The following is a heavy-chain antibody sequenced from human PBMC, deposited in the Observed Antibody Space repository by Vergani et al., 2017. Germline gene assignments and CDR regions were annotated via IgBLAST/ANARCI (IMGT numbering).Heavy chain of an antibody. V-gene: IGHV4-4*02. CDR3: ARGEGSSSWSGPYFQQ. J-gene: IGHJ1*01. CDR1: GGSISSSNW. CDR2: IYHSGST. D-gene: IGHD6-13*01. Sequence: QVQLQESGPGLVKPSGPLSLTCAVSGGSISSSNWWSWVRQPPGKGLEWIGEIYHSGSTNYIPSLKSRVTISVDKSTNQFSLRLSSVTAADTAVYYCARGEGSSSWSGPYFQQWGQGRLVTVSS.